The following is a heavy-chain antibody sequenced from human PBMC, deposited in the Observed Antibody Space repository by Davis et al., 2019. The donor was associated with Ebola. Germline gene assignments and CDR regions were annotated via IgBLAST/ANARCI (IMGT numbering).Heavy chain of an antibody. V-gene: IGHV4-4*02. D-gene: IGHD2-2*01. CDR1: AGSTSSSNW. Sequence: PSETLSLTCAVSAGSTSSSNWWSWVRQPPGKGPEWIGEIYHSGSTNYNPSLKSRVTISVDKSKNQFSLKLSSVTAADTAVYYCARAPTYQLLRMRVYYYYYGMDVWGQGTTVTVSS. CDR3: ARAPTYQLLRMRVYYYYYGMDV. CDR2: IYHSGST. J-gene: IGHJ6*02.